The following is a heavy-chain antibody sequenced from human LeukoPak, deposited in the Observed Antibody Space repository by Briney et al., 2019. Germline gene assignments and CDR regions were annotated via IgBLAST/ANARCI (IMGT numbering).Heavy chain of an antibody. CDR2: INPSGGST. CDR3: ARQGTTVVTPPYSWFDP. D-gene: IGHD4-23*01. V-gene: IGHV1-46*01. Sequence: ASVKVSCKASGYSFTSYYMHWVRQAPGQGLEWMGIINPSGGSTSYAQKFQSRVTMTRDTSTSTVYMELSSLRSEDTAVHYCARQGTTVVTPPYSWFDPWGQGTLVIVSS. J-gene: IGHJ5*02. CDR1: GYSFTSYY.